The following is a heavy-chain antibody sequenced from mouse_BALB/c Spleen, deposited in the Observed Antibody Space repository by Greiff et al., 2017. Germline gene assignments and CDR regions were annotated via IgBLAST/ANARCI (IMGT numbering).Heavy chain of an antibody. CDR2: ISDGGSYT. J-gene: IGHJ4*01. CDR1: GFTFSDYY. D-gene: IGHD2-10*02. V-gene: IGHV5-4*02. Sequence: EVKLVESGGGLVKPGGSLKLSCAASGFTFSDYYMYWVRQTPEKRLEWVATISDGGSYTYYPDSVKGRFTISRDNAKNNLYLQMSSLKSEDTAMYYCARDKYGNYVDYWGQGTSVTVSS. CDR3: ARDKYGNYVDY.